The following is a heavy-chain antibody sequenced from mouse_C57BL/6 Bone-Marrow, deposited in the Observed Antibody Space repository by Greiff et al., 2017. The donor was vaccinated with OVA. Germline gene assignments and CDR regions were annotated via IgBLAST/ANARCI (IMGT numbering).Heavy chain of an antibody. D-gene: IGHD1-1*01. J-gene: IGHJ2*01. CDR2: ISSGSSTI. Sequence: EVMLVESGGGLVKPGGSLKLSCAASGFTFSDYGMHWVRQAPGKGLEWVAYISSGSSTISYADKVKGRFTISRYNARTTLFLQMTRLRSEVTAMYYCARRDYYYGSSLFDYWGQGTTLTVSS. V-gene: IGHV5-17*01. CDR1: GFTFSDYG. CDR3: ARRDYYYGSSLFDY.